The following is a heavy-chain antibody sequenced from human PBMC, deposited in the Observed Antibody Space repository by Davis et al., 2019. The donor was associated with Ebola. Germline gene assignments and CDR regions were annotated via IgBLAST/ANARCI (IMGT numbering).Heavy chain of an antibody. D-gene: IGHD4-11*01. V-gene: IGHV3-7*03. J-gene: IGHJ3*02. Sequence: PGGSLRLSCAVSGFTFSSYWMGWVRQPPGKGLEWLASIKQGGSEEYYVDSVRGRFTIFRDNAKNSLYLLMNSPRAEDTAMYYCARHSDYSNYAAQAFDIWGRGTLVTVSS. CDR1: GFTFSSYW. CDR3: ARHSDYSNYAAQAFDI. CDR2: IKQGGSEE.